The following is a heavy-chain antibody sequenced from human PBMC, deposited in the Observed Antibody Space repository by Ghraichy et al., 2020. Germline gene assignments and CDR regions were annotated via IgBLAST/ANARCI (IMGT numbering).Heavy chain of an antibody. J-gene: IGHJ4*02. CDR1: GFTFTSSA. CDR2: IVVGSGNT. Sequence: SVKVSCKASGFTFTSSAVQWVRQARGQRLEWIGWIVVGSGNTNYAQKFQERVTITRDMSTSTAYMELSSLRSEDTAVYYCAAGNPTVAPFDYWGQGTLVTVSS. D-gene: IGHD4-23*01. CDR3: AAGNPTVAPFDY. V-gene: IGHV1-58*01.